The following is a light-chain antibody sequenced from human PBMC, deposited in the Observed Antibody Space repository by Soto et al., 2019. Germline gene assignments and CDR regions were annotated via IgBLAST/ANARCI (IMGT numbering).Light chain of an antibody. J-gene: IGLJ1*01. Sequence: QSALTQPPSASGSPGQSVTISCTGTSSDVGGYNYVSWYQQHPGKAPKLMIYEVSKRPSGVPDRFSGSKSGNTASLTVSELQAEDEADYYCSSYAGSNNRYVFGTGTKVTVL. CDR3: SSYAGSNNRYV. V-gene: IGLV2-8*01. CDR1: SSDVGGYNY. CDR2: EVS.